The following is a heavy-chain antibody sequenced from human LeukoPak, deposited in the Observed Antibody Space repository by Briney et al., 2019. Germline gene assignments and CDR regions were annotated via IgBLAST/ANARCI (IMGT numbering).Heavy chain of an antibody. CDR2: IFPDDSGT. D-gene: IGHD2-15*01. CDR3: ARHGLAGRIGGRCFTSFHYYGMDV. CDR1: GYSFTDYW. Sequence: GESLKISCQGSGYSFTDYWIGWVRQMPGKGLEWMGIIFPDDSGTKYSPSFQGQVTISVDKSISTAYLQWSSLKASDSAMYYCARHGLAGRIGGRCFTSFHYYGMDVRGQGTTVTVSS. V-gene: IGHV5-51*01. J-gene: IGHJ6*02.